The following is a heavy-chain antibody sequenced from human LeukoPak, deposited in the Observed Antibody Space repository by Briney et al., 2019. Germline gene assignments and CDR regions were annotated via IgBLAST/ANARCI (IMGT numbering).Heavy chain of an antibody. J-gene: IGHJ5*02. Sequence: GGSLRLSCAASGFTFSSYGMHWVRQAPGKGLEWVAVIWYDGSNKYYADSVKGRFTISRDNSKNTLYLQMNSLRAEDTAVYYCARGLPGPGIAVAGSIWFDPWGQGTLVTVSS. CDR2: IWYDGSNK. D-gene: IGHD6-19*01. CDR3: ARGLPGPGIAVAGSIWFDP. V-gene: IGHV3-33*01. CDR1: GFTFSSYG.